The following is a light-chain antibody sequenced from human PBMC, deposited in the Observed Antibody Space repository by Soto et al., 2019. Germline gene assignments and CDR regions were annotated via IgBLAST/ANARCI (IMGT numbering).Light chain of an antibody. CDR1: QSVGRN. CDR3: QQYYNRPSLT. J-gene: IGKJ4*01. CDR2: GAS. V-gene: IGKV3-15*01. Sequence: ELVITQSPPPLSVSPGESATLSCRASQSVGRNLAWYQQKPGQAPRLLIYGASTRATGIPATFSGSGSGTEFTLTISSLQSEDFAIYYCQQYYNRPSLTFGGGTKVDIK.